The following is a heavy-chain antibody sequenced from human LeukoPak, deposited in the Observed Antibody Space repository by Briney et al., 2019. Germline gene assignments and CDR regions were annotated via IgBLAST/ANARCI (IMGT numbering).Heavy chain of an antibody. CDR2: ISGSGGST. CDR3: AKEGSSGWYRTNWFDP. J-gene: IGHJ5*02. Sequence: GGSLRLSCAASGFTFSSYAMSWVRQAPGKGLEWVSAISGSGGSTYYADSVKGRFTISRDNSKNTLYLQVNSLRAEDTAVYYCAKEGSSGWYRTNWFDPWGQGTLVTVSS. CDR1: GFTFSSYA. V-gene: IGHV3-23*01. D-gene: IGHD6-19*01.